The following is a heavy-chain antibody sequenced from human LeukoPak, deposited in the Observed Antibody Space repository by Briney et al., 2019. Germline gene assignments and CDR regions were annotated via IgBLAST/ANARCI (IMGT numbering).Heavy chain of an antibody. Sequence: GESLKISCKGSGYTLTNYWIGWVRQMPGKGLEWMGIIYPGNSDTRYSPSFQGRVTISADKSISTAYLQWSSLKASDTAIYYCARHGPVDMATTDCDYWGQGTLVTVSS. CDR1: GYTLTNYW. V-gene: IGHV5-51*01. CDR3: ARHGPVDMATTDCDY. CDR2: IYPGNSDT. J-gene: IGHJ4*02. D-gene: IGHD5-24*01.